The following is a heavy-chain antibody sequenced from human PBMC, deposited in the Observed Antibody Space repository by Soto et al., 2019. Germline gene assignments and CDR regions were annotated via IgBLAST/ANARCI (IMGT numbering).Heavy chain of an antibody. CDR2: MNAKSGDT. J-gene: IGHJ6*02. V-gene: IGHV1-8*01. CDR3: ARGNRFNYAGFDV. D-gene: IGHD3-16*01. Sequence: QAHLEQSGAEVKRPGASVKVSCKASGYTFSDFDINWLRQASGQGPEWMGRMNAKSGDTVFAQRFQGKCNMTWDTFLSTAYMEVGRLTSEDTAMYYCARGNRFNYAGFDVCGQGTTVAVSS. CDR1: GYTFSDFD.